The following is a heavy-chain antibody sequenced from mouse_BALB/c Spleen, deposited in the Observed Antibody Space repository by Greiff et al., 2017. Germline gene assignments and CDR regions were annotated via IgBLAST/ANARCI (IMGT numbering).Heavy chain of an antibody. CDR1: GFNIKDTY. J-gene: IGHJ4*01. V-gene: IGHV14-3*02. CDR3: ARVGYDGYFGDAMDY. Sequence: EVQLVESGAELVKPGASVKLSCTASGFNIKDTYMHWVKQRPEQGLEWIGRIDPANGNTKYDPKFQGKATITADTSSNTAYLQLSSLTSEDTAVYYCARVGYDGYFGDAMDYWGQGTSVTVSS. CDR2: IDPANGNT. D-gene: IGHD2-3*01.